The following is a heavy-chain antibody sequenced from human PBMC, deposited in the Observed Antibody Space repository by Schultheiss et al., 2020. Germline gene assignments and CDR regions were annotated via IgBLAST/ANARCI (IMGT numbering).Heavy chain of an antibody. Sequence: GGSLRLSCAASGFTFSDYYMSWIRQAPGKGLEWVSAISGSGGSTYYADSVKGRFTISRDNSKNTLYLQMNSLRAEDTAVYYCAKTVLRFLEWLPGPYYYYGMDVWGQGTTVTVS. CDR1: GFTFSDYY. CDR3: AKTVLRFLEWLPGPYYYYGMDV. D-gene: IGHD3-3*01. V-gene: IGHV3-23*01. CDR2: ISGSGGST. J-gene: IGHJ6*02.